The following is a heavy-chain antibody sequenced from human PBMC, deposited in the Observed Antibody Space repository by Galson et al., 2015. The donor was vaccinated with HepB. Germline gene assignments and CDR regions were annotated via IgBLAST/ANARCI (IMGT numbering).Heavy chain of an antibody. D-gene: IGHD1-26*01. CDR2: FTGSGIST. CDR3: AKYTGTNYGFDY. Sequence: SLRLSCAASGFTLSSYAMSWVRQAPGKGLEWVSSFTGSGISTYYADSVKGRFTISRDNSKNTLFLLMNSLRAEDTAVYYCAKYTGTNYGFDYWGQGTRVTVSS. CDR1: GFTLSSYA. J-gene: IGHJ4*02. V-gene: IGHV3-23*01.